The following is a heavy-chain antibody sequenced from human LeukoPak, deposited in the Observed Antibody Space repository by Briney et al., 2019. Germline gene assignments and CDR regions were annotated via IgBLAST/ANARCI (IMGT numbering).Heavy chain of an antibody. CDR2: IKQDGSEK. D-gene: IGHD2-15*01. CDR1: GFTFSSYW. CDR3: ARDRRGVAAATSDSYYFDY. Sequence: GGSLRLSCAASGFTFSSYWMSWVRQAPGKGLEWVANIKQDGSEKYYVDSVKGRFTISRDISKNTLYLQMNSLRGEDTAVYYCARDRRGVAAATSDSYYFDYWGQGTLVTVSS. J-gene: IGHJ4*02. V-gene: IGHV3-7*03.